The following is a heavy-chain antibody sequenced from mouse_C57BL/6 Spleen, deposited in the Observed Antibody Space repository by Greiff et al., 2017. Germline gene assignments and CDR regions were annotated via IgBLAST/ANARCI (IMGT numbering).Heavy chain of an antibody. CDR1: GYTFTGYW. J-gene: IGHJ4*01. Sequence: VQLQQSGAELMKPGASVKLSCKATGYTFTGYWIEWVKQRPGHGLEWIGEILPGSGSTNYNEKFKGKATFTADTSTNTAYMQLSSLTSEDSAIYYCARWRQFRLGYAMDDWGTGTTVTVSS. CDR2: ILPGSGST. CDR3: ARWRQFRLGYAMDD. V-gene: IGHV1-9*01. D-gene: IGHD3-2*02.